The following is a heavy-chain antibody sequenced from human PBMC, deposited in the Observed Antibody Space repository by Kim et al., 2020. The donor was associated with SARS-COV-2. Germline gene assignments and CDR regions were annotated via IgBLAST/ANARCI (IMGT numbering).Heavy chain of an antibody. CDR2: IRSKANSYAT. Sequence: GGSLRLSCAASGFTFSGSAMHWVRQASGKGLEWVGRIRSKANSYATAYAASVKGRVTISRDDSKNTAYLEMNSLKTEDTALYYCTTHTPLDYYGSGRHPYDIWGQGTMVTVSS. J-gene: IGHJ3*02. CDR1: GFTFSGSA. V-gene: IGHV3-73*01. D-gene: IGHD3-10*01. CDR3: TTHTPLDYYGSGRHPYDI.